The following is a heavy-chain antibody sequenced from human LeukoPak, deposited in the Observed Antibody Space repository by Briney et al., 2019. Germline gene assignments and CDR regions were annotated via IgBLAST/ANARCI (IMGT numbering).Heavy chain of an antibody. J-gene: IGHJ4*02. CDR1: GYSFSSGYY. D-gene: IGHD6-19*01. CDR3: AIGPGYGSGWYLY. Sequence: PSETLSLTCAVSGYSFSSGYYWGWIRQPPGKGLEWIGSIYHSGSTYYNSSLKSRVTISVDTSKNQFSLKLSSVTAADTAVYHCAIGPGYGSGWYLYWGQGTLVTVSS. CDR2: IYHSGST. V-gene: IGHV4-38-2*01.